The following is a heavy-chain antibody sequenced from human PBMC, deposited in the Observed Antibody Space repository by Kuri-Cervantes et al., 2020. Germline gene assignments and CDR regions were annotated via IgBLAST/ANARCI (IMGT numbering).Heavy chain of an antibody. CDR3: ARDRAFGDGHFDY. CDR1: GYTFTGYY. V-gene: IGHV1-2*04. J-gene: IGHJ4*02. CDR2: INPNSGGT. D-gene: IGHD3-10*01. Sequence: ASVKVSCKASGYTFTGYYMHWVRQAPGQGLEWMGWINPNSGGTNYAQKFQGWATMTRDTSISTAYMELSRLRSDDTAVYYCARDRAFGDGHFDYWGQGTLVTVSS.